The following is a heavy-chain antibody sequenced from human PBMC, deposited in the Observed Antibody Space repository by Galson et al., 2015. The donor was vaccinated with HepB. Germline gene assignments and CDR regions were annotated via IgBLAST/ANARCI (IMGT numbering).Heavy chain of an antibody. D-gene: IGHD2-2*01. CDR2: IYPGDSDT. CDR1: GYSFTSYW. CDR3: ARSIYCSSTSCRNNWFDP. V-gene: IGHV5-51*03. J-gene: IGHJ5*02. Sequence: QSGAEVKKPGESLKISCKGSGYSFTSYWIGWVRQMPGKGLEWMGIIYPGDSDTRYSPSFQGQVTISADKSISTAYLQWSSLKASDTAMYYCARSIYCSSTSCRNNWFDPWGQGTLVTVSS.